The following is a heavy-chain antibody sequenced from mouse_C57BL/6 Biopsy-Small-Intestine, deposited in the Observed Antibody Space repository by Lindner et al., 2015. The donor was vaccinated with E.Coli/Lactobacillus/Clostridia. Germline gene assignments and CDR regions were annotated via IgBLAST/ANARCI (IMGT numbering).Heavy chain of an antibody. Sequence: VQRAGGLDLSWWKFGASVKTSCKASGYSFTGYYMNWVKQSPEKSLEWIGEINPTTGGTTYNQKFKAKATLTVDKSSSTAYMQLKSLTSEDSAVYYCARSYYDNLDYWGQGTTLTVSS. CDR2: INPTTGGT. D-gene: IGHD2-10*01. J-gene: IGHJ2*01. CDR3: ARSYYDNLDY. V-gene: IGHV1-42*01. CDR1: GYSFTGYY.